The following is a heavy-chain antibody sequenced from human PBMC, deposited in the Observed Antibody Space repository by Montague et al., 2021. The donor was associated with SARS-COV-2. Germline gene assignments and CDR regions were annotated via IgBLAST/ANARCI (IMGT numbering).Heavy chain of an antibody. CDR3: ATRTRYPQNDFGF. CDR2: IYNGGTT. D-gene: IGHD2-15*01. CDR1: GDSIRNSDYS. V-gene: IGHV4-39*01. Sequence: SETLSLTCTVSGDSIRNSDYSWGWVRQPPGKRLEWIGNIYNGGTTFYNPSLKSRVTMFVDTSKNQFSLKLSSVTAADTAVYYCATRTRYPQNDFGFWGQGTLVTVSS. J-gene: IGHJ4*02.